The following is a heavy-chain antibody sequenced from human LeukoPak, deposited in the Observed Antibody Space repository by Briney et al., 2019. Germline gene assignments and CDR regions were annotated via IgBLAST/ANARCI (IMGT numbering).Heavy chain of an antibody. D-gene: IGHD6-13*01. CDR1: GFTFSSYG. CDR3: AKYIAAADLPYYYYGMDV. J-gene: IGHJ6*02. Sequence: GGSLRLSCAASGFTFSSYGMRWVRQAPGKGLEWVAVILYDGSNKYYADSVKGRFTISRDNSKNTLYLQMNSLRAEDTAVYYCAKYIAAADLPYYYYGMDVWGQGTTVTVSS. V-gene: IGHV3-30*18. CDR2: ILYDGSNK.